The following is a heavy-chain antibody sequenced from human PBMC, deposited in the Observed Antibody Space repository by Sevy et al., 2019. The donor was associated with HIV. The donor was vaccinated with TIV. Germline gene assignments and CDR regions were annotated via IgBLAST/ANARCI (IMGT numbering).Heavy chain of an antibody. CDR3: ARVTAYCSGGSCYSTMGADV. CDR1: GFTFSSYS. CDR2: ISGSSNYI. Sequence: GGSLRLSCAASGFTFSSYSMIWVRQAPRKGLEWVSSISGSSNYIYYPDSVKGRFNISRDNAKNSLYLQMNSLRAEDTAVYYCARVTAYCSGGSCYSTMGADVWGQGTTVTVSS. J-gene: IGHJ6*02. D-gene: IGHD2-15*01. V-gene: IGHV3-21*01.